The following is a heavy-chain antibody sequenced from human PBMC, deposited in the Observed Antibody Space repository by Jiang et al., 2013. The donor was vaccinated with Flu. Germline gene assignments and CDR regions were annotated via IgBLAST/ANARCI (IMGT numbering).Heavy chain of an antibody. V-gene: IGHV4-34*01. Sequence: LLKPSETLSLTCAVYGGSFSGYYWTWIRQPPGKGLEWIGEINHSGSTNYNPPLKSRVTISVDTSKNQFSLNLRSVTAADTAVYYCARKLGRQYSYQYWGQGILVTVSS. CDR3: ARKLGRQYSYQY. CDR2: INHSGST. D-gene: IGHD5-18*01. J-gene: IGHJ4*02. CDR1: GGSFSGYY.